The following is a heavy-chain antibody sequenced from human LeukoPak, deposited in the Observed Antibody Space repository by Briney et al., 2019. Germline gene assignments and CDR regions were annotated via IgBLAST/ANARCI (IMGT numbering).Heavy chain of an antibody. Sequence: PGGSLRLSCAASGFTVSSNFMSWVRQAPGKGLEWVSVIYSGGSTYYADSVKGRFTISRDNSKNTLYLQMNSLRAEDTAFYYCARVQYDGTYSHALDIWGQGTMVTVSS. CDR3: ARVQYDGTYSHALDI. V-gene: IGHV3-53*01. D-gene: IGHD1-26*01. J-gene: IGHJ3*02. CDR2: IYSGGST. CDR1: GFTVSSNF.